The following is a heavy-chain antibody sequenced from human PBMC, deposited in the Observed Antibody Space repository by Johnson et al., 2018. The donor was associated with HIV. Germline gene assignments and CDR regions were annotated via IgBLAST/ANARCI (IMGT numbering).Heavy chain of an antibody. V-gene: IGHV3-66*01. Sequence: VQLVESGGGVVQPGRSLRLSCAASGFTFSSYAMHWVRQAPGKGLEWVAVIYSGGSTYYADSVKGRFTISRDNSKNTLYLPMNSLSAEDTAVYYCASRYYYDSSGSHDAFDIWGQGTMVTVSS. CDR1: GFTFSSYA. J-gene: IGHJ3*02. CDR3: ASRYYYDSSGSHDAFDI. CDR2: IYSGGST. D-gene: IGHD3-22*01.